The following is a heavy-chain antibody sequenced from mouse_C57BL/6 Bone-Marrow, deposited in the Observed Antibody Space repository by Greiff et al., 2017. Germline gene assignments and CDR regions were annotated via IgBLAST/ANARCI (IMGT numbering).Heavy chain of an antibody. CDR1: GYTFTSYW. CDR3: ARSGPLGRSFDY. CDR2: IYPTSGRT. V-gene: IGHV1-55*01. J-gene: IGHJ2*01. Sequence: VQLQQPGAELVKPGASVKMSCKASGYTFTSYWITWVKQRPGQGLEWIGDIYPTSGRTNYNEKFKSKARLTVDTSSNTAYMQLSSRTSEDSAVFYCARSGPLGRSFDYWGQGTTLTVSS. D-gene: IGHD4-1*01.